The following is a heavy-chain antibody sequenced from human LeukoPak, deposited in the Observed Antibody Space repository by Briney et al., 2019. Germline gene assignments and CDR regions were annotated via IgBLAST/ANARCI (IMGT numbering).Heavy chain of an antibody. V-gene: IGHV4-59*08. CDR3: ARHRAKGIASAALEH. J-gene: IGHJ1*01. Sequence: PSETLSLTCTVSNASISPYYWAWVRQPPGKGLEWIGFIYYSGSTNYNPSLKSRVTISVDTATNQFSLKIKSVTAADTAVYFCARHRAKGIASAALEHWGQRILVTVSS. D-gene: IGHD6-13*01. CDR1: NASISPYY. CDR2: IYYSGST.